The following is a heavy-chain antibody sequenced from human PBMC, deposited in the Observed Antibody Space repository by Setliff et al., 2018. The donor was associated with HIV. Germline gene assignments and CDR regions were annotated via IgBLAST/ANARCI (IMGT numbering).Heavy chain of an antibody. CDR3: TRRRRAPGTEDLEAY. Sequence: PGESLKISCKASGYTFTNYWIGWVRQMPGKGLEWIGVIYPGDYVTRYGPSFQGQVSTSADVSITTAYLQWSSLKASDTAMYYCTRRRRAPGTEDLEAYWGQGTLVTVSS. V-gene: IGHV5-51*01. CDR2: IYPGDYVT. CDR1: GYTFTNYW. D-gene: IGHD1-26*01. J-gene: IGHJ4*01.